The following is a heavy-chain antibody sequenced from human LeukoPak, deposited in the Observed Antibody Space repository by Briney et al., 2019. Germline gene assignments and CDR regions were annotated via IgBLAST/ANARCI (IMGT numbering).Heavy chain of an antibody. CDR1: RYTFTGYY. CDR3: ALYYDFWSGYYPSEFDP. V-gene: IGHV1-2*02. Sequence: ASVKVSCKASRYTFTGYYMHWVRQAPGQGLEWMGWINPNSGGTNYAQKFQGRVTMTRDPSISTAYMELSRLRSDDAAVYYCALYYDFWSGYYPSEFDPWGQGTLVTVSS. CDR2: INPNSGGT. D-gene: IGHD3-3*01. J-gene: IGHJ5*02.